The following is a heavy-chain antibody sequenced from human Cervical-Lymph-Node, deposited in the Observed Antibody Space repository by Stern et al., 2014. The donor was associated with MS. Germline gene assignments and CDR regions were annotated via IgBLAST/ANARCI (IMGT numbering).Heavy chain of an antibody. Sequence: MQLVESGAEVKKPGASVKVSCKASGYTFTSYDINWVRQASGQGLEWMGRMNPNNGNTCYAQKFQVRVTMTRNTSISTAYMELSSLRSEDTAVYFCARGRVDLIRALGIWGQGTMVTVSS. CDR1: GYTFTSYD. CDR2: MNPNNGNT. V-gene: IGHV1-8*01. D-gene: IGHD3-16*01. J-gene: IGHJ3*02. CDR3: ARGRVDLIRALGI.